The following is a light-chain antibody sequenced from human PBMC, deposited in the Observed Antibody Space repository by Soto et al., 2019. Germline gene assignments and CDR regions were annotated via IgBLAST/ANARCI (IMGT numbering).Light chain of an antibody. V-gene: IGLV4-69*01. J-gene: IGLJ2*01. Sequence: QLVLTQSPSASASLGASVKITCTLSSGHSSYAIAWHQQQPEKGPRYLMKLNSDGSHSKGDGIPDRFSGSSSGAERYLTISCLQSEDEADYYCQTWGTGKVFGGGTKLTVL. CDR1: SGHSSYA. CDR2: LNSDGSH. CDR3: QTWGTGKV.